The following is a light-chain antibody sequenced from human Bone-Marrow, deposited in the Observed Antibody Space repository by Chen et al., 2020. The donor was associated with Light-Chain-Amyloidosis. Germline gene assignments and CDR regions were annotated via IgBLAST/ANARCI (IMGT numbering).Light chain of an antibody. CDR1: DLPTKY. CDR2: RDT. Sequence: SYELTQPPSVSVSPGQTARITCSGDDLPTKYAYWYQQKPGQAPVLVIHRDTERPSGISERFSGSSSGTTAKLTISGVQAEDEADYHCQSADSSCTYEVICGGGTKLTVL. J-gene: IGLJ2*01. V-gene: IGLV3-25*03. CDR3: QSADSSCTYEVI.